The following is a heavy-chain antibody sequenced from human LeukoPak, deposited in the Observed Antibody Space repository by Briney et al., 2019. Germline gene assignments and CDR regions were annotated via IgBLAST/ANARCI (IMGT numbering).Heavy chain of an antibody. Sequence: GGSLRLSCAASGFTFSSYGMHWVRQAPGKGLEWVAVIWYDGSNKYYADSVKGRFTISRDNSKNTLYLQMNSLRAEDTAVYYCARAIAARPFDYWGQGTLVTVPS. CDR1: GFTFSSYG. CDR3: ARAIAARPFDY. V-gene: IGHV3-33*01. D-gene: IGHD6-6*01. J-gene: IGHJ4*02. CDR2: IWYDGSNK.